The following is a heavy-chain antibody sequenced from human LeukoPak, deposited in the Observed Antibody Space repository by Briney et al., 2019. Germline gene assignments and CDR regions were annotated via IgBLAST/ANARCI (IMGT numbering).Heavy chain of an antibody. J-gene: IGHJ4*02. V-gene: IGHV1-2*06. D-gene: IGHD6-13*01. Sequence: ASVKVSCKASGYTFTGYYMHWVRQAPGQGPEWMGRINPNSGGTNYAQEFQGRVTMTRDTSISTAYMELSRLRSDDTAVFYCAREGSWYSADYWGQGTLVTVSS. CDR1: GYTFTGYY. CDR3: AREGSWYSADY. CDR2: INPNSGGT.